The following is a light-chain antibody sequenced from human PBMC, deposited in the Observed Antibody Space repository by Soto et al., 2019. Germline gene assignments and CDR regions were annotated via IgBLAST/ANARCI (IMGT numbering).Light chain of an antibody. CDR3: CSFAPTPPSDV. V-gene: IGLV2-11*01. CDR2: GVN. J-gene: IGLJ1*01. CDR1: SSDVGTYNY. Sequence: QSVLTQPRSVSESPGQSVTISCTGTSSDVGTYNYVSWYQQHPGKAPKLMIYGVNKRPSGVPDRISGSKSGNTASLSISGLQAEDEADYYCCSFAPTPPSDVFGSGTKLTVL.